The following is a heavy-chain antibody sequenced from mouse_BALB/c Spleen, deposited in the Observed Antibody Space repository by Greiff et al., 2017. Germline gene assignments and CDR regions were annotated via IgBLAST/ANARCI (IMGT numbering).Heavy chain of an antibody. CDR3: ASGYSPAYYFDY. V-gene: IGHV1-63*01. Sequence: QVQLKESGAELVRPGTSVKISCKASGYTFTNYWLGWVKQRPGHGLEWIGEIYPGGGYTNYNEKFKGKATLTADKSSSTAYMQLSSLTSEDSAVYFCASGYSPAYYFDYWGQGTTLTVSS. CDR1: GYTFTNYW. CDR2: IYPGGGYT. D-gene: IGHD2-12*01. J-gene: IGHJ2*01.